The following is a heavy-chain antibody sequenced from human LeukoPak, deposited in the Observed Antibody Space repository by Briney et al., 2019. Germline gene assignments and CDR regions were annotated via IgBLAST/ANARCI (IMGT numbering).Heavy chain of an antibody. CDR3: ARDALGFTWFDP. Sequence: PSETLSLTCTVSGGSISSSSYYWGWIRQPPGKGLEWIGEINHSGSTNYNPSLKSRVTISVDTSKNQFSLKLSSVTAADTAVYYCARDALGFTWFDPWGQGTLVTVSS. V-gene: IGHV4-39*07. CDR1: GGSISSSSYY. J-gene: IGHJ5*02. D-gene: IGHD7-27*01. CDR2: INHSGST.